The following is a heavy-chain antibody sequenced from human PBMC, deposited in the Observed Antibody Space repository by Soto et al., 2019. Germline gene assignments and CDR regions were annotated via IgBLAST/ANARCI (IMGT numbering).Heavy chain of an antibody. Sequence: SETLSLTCTVSGASISRYYWSWIRQSPGKGLEWIGYLYNTGSTIYNPSLKSRVTISVDTSKNQFSLKMNSVTAADTAVYYCASQEMATKNVDAFDIWGQGTMVTVSS. CDR2: LYNTGST. CDR1: GASISRYY. J-gene: IGHJ3*02. D-gene: IGHD5-12*01. V-gene: IGHV4-59*12. CDR3: ASQEMATKNVDAFDI.